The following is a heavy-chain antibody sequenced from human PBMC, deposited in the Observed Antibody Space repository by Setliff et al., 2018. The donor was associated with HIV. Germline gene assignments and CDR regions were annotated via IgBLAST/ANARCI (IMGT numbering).Heavy chain of an antibody. CDR3: ARVGSYWSTFDY. J-gene: IGHJ4*02. CDR2: INTETGNP. D-gene: IGHD1-26*01. Sequence: ASVKVSCKASGYTLTTFGISWVRQAPGQGLEWMGWINTETGNPMYAQGFKGRFVLSLDTSVSTAYLQISSLKTEDTAMYYCARVGSYWSTFDYWGQGALVTVSS. CDR1: GYTLTTFG. V-gene: IGHV7-4-1*02.